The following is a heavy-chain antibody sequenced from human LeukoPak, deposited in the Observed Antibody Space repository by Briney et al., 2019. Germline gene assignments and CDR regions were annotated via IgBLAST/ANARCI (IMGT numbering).Heavy chain of an antibody. Sequence: PGGSLRLSGLISGCNFDDHPMSWVPHAPGRGLKGLGFFSNKVNGGITQYDASVNVRFIILRDEANSMAYLQLRSLKLEDTAVYYCTVPRTGLHDCVDAFDVWGQGTLVTVSS. D-gene: IGHD3/OR15-3a*01. CDR1: GCNFDDHP. J-gene: IGHJ3*01. V-gene: IGHV3-49*04. CDR2: FSNKVNGGIT. CDR3: TVPRTGLHDCVDAFDV.